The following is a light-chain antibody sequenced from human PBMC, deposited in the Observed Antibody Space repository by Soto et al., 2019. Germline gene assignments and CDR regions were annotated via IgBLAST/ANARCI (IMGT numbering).Light chain of an antibody. CDR2: KAS. Sequence: DIQMTQSPSTLSASVGDRVTITCRASQSISSWLAWYQQKPGKAPKLLIYKASNLESGVPSRFSGSGSGTEFTLTISSLPPDDFATYYCQEYDSYSWTFGQGTKVEIK. CDR1: QSISSW. J-gene: IGKJ1*01. V-gene: IGKV1-5*03. CDR3: QEYDSYSWT.